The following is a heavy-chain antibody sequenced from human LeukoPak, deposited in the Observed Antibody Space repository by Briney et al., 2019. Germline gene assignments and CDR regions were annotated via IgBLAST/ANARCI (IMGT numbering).Heavy chain of an antibody. D-gene: IGHD4/OR15-4a*01. J-gene: IGHJ6*02. CDR2: IIPIFGTA. CDR1: GGTFSSYA. CDR3: ANRVDYGDYYGMDV. V-gene: IGHV1-69*13. Sequence: SVKVSCKASGGTFSSYAISWVRQAPGQGLEWMGGIIPIFGTANYAQKFQGRVTITADESTSTAYMELSSLRSEDTAVYYCANRVDYGDYYGMDVWGQGTTVTVSS.